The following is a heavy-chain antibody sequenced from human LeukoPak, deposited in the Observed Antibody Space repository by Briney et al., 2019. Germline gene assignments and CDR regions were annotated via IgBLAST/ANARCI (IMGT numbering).Heavy chain of an antibody. J-gene: IGHJ3*02. D-gene: IGHD3/OR15-3a*01. Sequence: GGSLRLSCAASGFTFRDHYMSWIRQAPGKGLDWVSNISSGGSTVYYADSVKGRFTNSRDNAKNSLSLQMNSLRAEDTAVYYCARKRMDSDAFDIWGQGTMVTVSS. CDR1: GFTFRDHY. V-gene: IGHV3-11*01. CDR2: ISSGGSTV. CDR3: ARKRMDSDAFDI.